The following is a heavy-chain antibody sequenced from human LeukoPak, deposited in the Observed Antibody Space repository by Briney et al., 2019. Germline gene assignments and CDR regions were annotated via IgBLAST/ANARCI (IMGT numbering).Heavy chain of an antibody. V-gene: IGHV3-43*02. D-gene: IGHD2-8*02. Sequence: HPGGSLRLSXAASGFTFDDYAMHWVRQSPGKGLEWLSLISGDGGSTYYADSVKGRFTISRDNSKNSLYLQMNSLRTEDTALYYCAKTHSTGFDYWGQGTLVTVSS. CDR2: ISGDGGST. CDR1: GFTFDDYA. J-gene: IGHJ4*02. CDR3: AKTHSTGFDY.